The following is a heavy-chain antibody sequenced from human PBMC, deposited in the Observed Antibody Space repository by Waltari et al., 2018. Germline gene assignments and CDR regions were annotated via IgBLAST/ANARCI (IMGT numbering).Heavy chain of an antibody. CDR2: INHSGST. D-gene: IGHD3-16*02. J-gene: IGHJ4*02. CDR3: ARGLVITFGGVIVKEYYFDY. Sequence: QVQLQQWGAGLLKPSETLSLTCAVYGGSFSGSYWSWIRQPPGKGLEWIGEINHSGSTNYNPSLKSRVTISVDTSKNQFSLKLSSVTAADTAVYYCARGLVITFGGVIVKEYYFDYWGQGTLVTVSS. CDR1: GGSFSGSY. V-gene: IGHV4-34*01.